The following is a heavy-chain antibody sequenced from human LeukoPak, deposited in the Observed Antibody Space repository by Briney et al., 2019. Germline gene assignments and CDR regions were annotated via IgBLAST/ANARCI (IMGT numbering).Heavy chain of an antibody. CDR2: ISHSEST. V-gene: IGHV4-59*01. J-gene: IGHJ6*03. Sequence: PGGSLRLSCAASGFTFSSYSMNWVRQAPGKGLEWIGSISHSESTYYNPSLKSRVTISVDTSKNQFSLKLSSVTAADTAVYYCARRSADSYGPRRYYYMDVWGKGTTVTVSS. CDR1: GFTFSSYS. CDR3: ARRSADSYGPRRYYYMDV. D-gene: IGHD5-18*01.